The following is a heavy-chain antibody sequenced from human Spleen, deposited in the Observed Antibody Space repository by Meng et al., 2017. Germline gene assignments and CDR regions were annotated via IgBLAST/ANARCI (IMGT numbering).Heavy chain of an antibody. V-gene: IGHV2-5*02. Sequence: SGPTLVKPTQTLTLTCTFSGFSLSSRGVGVGWIRQPPGKALEWLALIYWDDDKRYSPSLKSRLTVTKVTSENQVVLRMTNMDPVDTATYYCAHLITFGGIITIDYWGQGTLVTVSS. CDR1: GFSLSSRGVG. J-gene: IGHJ4*02. CDR2: IYWDDDK. CDR3: AHLITFGGIITIDY. D-gene: IGHD3-16*01.